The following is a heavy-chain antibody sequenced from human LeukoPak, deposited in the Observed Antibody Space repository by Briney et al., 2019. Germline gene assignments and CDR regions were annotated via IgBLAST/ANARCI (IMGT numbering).Heavy chain of an antibody. Sequence: ASVKVSCKASGYTFTGYYMHWARQAHGKGLEWMGGFDPEDGETIYAQKFQGRVTMTEDTSTDTAYMELSSLRSEDTAVYYCAGWFGELYVYWGQGTLVTVSS. J-gene: IGHJ4*02. CDR3: AGWFGELYVY. V-gene: IGHV1-24*01. D-gene: IGHD3-10*01. CDR2: FDPEDGET. CDR1: GYTFTGYY.